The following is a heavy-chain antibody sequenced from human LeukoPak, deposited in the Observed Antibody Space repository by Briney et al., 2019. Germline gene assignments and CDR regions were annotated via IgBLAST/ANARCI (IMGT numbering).Heavy chain of an antibody. J-gene: IGHJ4*02. CDR3: ARDSVSGSLGY. V-gene: IGHV3-48*01. CDR1: GFTFSSYS. D-gene: IGHD6-19*01. Sequence: GGSPRLSCAASGFTFSSYSVNWVRQAPGKGLEWVSYISSSSSTIYYVDSVKGRFTISRDNAKNSLYLQMNSLRAEDTAVYYCARDSVSGSLGYWGQGTLVTVSS. CDR2: ISSSSSTI.